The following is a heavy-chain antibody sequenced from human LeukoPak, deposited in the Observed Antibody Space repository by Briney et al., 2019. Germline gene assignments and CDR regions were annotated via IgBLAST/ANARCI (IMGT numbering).Heavy chain of an antibody. CDR3: ARYHSGYDDY. V-gene: IGHV4-39*07. D-gene: IGHD5-12*01. Sequence: ASETPSLTCTVSGGSVSISSYYWGWIRQPPGKGLEWIGSIYYSGSTYYNPSLKSRVTISVDTSKNQFSLKVTSVTAADTAVYYCARYHSGYDDYWGQGTLVTVSS. CDR1: GGSVSISSYY. CDR2: IYYSGST. J-gene: IGHJ4*02.